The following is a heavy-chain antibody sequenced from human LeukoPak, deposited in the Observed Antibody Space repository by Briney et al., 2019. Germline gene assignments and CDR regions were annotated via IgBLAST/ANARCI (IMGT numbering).Heavy chain of an antibody. CDR2: ISYDGSNK. CDR3: VKDLGRYRNNCFDY. J-gene: IGHJ4*02. V-gene: IGHV3-30-3*01. D-gene: IGHD1-26*01. CDR1: GFTFSRYD. Sequence: QPGGSLRLSCAASGFTFSRYDMHWVRQAPGKGLEWVAVISYDGSNKYYADSVKGRFSISRDDSKNTLYLQMNSLRAEDTAVYYCVKDLGRYRNNCFDYWGQGTLVTVSS.